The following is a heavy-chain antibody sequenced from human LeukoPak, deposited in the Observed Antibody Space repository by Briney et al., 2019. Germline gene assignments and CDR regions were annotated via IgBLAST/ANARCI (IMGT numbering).Heavy chain of an antibody. CDR3: AGVRMNVFDI. CDR2: ISSSSTI. CDR1: GFTFSFYS. J-gene: IGHJ3*02. Sequence: GGSLRLSCTDSGFTFSFYSMNWVRQAPGKGLEWVSYISSSSTIYYADSVKGRFTISRNNAKNSLYLQMNSLRAEDTAVYYCAGVRMNVFDIWAKGTRVTFSS. V-gene: IGHV3-48*01. D-gene: IGHD1-1*01.